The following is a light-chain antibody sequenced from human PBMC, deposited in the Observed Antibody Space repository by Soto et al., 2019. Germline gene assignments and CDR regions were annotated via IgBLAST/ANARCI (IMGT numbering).Light chain of an antibody. CDR3: QMYGSSPKT. CDR2: GAS. CDR1: QTISSNY. V-gene: IGKV3-20*01. J-gene: IGKJ1*01. Sequence: EIVLTQSPGTLSLSPGERATLSFRATQTISSNYLAWYQQKPGQAPRLLIHGASTRATGIPDRFSGSGSGTDFTLTISRLEPEDFAVYYCQMYGSSPKTFGQGTKVDIK.